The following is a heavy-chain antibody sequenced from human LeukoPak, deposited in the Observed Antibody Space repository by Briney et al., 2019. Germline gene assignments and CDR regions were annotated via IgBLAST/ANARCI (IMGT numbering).Heavy chain of an antibody. Sequence: EASVKVSCKASGYTFTSYHIHWVRQAPGQGLEWMGIINPSRGSISYAQKFQVRVTMTRDTSTSTVYMELRSLRSEDTAVYYCARDRQVVTAIPQPTAFDYWGQGTLVTVSS. D-gene: IGHD2-21*02. J-gene: IGHJ4*02. CDR2: INPSRGSI. V-gene: IGHV1-46*01. CDR1: GYTFTSYH. CDR3: ARDRQVVTAIPQPTAFDY.